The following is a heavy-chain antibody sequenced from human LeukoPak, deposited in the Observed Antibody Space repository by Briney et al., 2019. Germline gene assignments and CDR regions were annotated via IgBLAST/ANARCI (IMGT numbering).Heavy chain of an antibody. J-gene: IGHJ4*02. D-gene: IGHD6-19*01. Sequence: KTSETLSLTCAVYGGSFSGYYWTWIRQPPGKSLEWIGEINHRGYTHYNPSLKSRVTISIDTSKNQFSLNLNSVTAADTAVYYCSGIFGRWLEAWGQGTLVTVSS. V-gene: IGHV4-34*01. CDR2: INHRGYT. CDR3: SGIFGRWLEA. CDR1: GGSFSGYY.